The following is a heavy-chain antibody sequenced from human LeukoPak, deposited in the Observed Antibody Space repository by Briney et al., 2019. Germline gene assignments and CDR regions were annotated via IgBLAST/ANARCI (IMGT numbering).Heavy chain of an antibody. CDR1: GFTFSSYG. D-gene: IGHD4-23*01. Sequence: GGSLRLSCAASGFTFSSYGMHWVRQAPGKGLEWVAVIWYDGSNKYYADSVKGRFTISRDNSKNTLYLQMNSLRAEDTAVYYCVRDWDHGGNNPFDYWGQGTLVTVSS. CDR2: IWYDGSNK. CDR3: VRDWDHGGNNPFDY. V-gene: IGHV3-33*01. J-gene: IGHJ4*02.